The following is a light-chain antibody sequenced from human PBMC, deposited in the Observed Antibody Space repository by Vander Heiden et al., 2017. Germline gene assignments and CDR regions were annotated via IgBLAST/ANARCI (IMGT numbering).Light chain of an antibody. CDR3: QQRSTWPLT. CDR2: DAS. Sequence: IVLTQSPATLSLSPGERATLSCRASQSVSSYLAWYQQKPGQAPRLLFYDASNRATGIPARFSGSGSGTDFTLTISSLEPEDFAVYYCQQRSTWPLTFGGGTKVEIK. V-gene: IGKV3-11*01. CDR1: QSVSSY. J-gene: IGKJ4*01.